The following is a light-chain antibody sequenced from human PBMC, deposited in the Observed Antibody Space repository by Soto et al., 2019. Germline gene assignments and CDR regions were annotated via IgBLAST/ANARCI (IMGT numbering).Light chain of an antibody. CDR1: ESVSSN. CDR3: QQYNHWPWLT. Sequence: EIVMTQSPATLSVSPGERATLSCRASESVSSNLAWYQQKPGQAPRLLIYGASTRATGIPARFSGSGSGTEFTLTISSLQSEDFVVYYCQQYNHWPWLTFGGGTKVEIK. CDR2: GAS. V-gene: IGKV3-15*01. J-gene: IGKJ4*01.